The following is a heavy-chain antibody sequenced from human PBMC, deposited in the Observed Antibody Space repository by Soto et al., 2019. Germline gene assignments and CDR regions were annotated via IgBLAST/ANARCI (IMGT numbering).Heavy chain of an antibody. D-gene: IGHD1-1*01. V-gene: IGHV1-3*01. CDR3: ARYGPLAIAGTTPRIADY. CDR1: GYTFTRYA. J-gene: IGHJ4*02. Sequence: ASVKLSCKAGGYTFTRYACHWERQAPGQRLEWMGWINAGNGNTKYSQKFQGRVTITRDTSASIAYMELSSLGSEDMAVYYCARYGPLAIAGTTPRIADYWGQ. CDR2: INAGNGNT.